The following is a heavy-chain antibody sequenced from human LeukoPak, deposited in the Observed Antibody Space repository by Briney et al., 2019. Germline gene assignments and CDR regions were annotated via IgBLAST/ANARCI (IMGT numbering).Heavy chain of an antibody. Sequence: SETLSLTCTVSGGSISSGGYYWSWIRQPPGKGLEWIGYIYHSGSTYYNPSLKSRVTISVDRSKNQFSLKLSSVTAADTAVYYCASRETGQYYFDYWGQGTLVTVSS. D-gene: IGHD1-26*01. J-gene: IGHJ4*02. CDR3: ASRETGQYYFDY. CDR2: IYHSGST. V-gene: IGHV4-30-2*02. CDR1: GGSISSGGYY.